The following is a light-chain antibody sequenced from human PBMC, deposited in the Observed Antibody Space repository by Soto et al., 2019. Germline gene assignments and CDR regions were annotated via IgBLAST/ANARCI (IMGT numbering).Light chain of an antibody. CDR3: QQYYSYPST. J-gene: IGKJ5*01. V-gene: IGKV1-8*01. CDR2: AAS. Sequence: AIRMTQSPSSLSASXGDRVTITCRASQGISSYLAWYQQKPGKAPKLLIYAASTLQSGVPSRFSGSGSGTDFTLTISCLQSEDFATYYCQQYYSYPSTFGQGTRLEIK. CDR1: QGISSY.